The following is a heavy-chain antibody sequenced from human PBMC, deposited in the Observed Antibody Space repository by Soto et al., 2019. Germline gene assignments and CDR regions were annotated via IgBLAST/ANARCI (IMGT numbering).Heavy chain of an antibody. CDR2: INPNSGGT. D-gene: IGHD3-22*01. J-gene: IGHJ5*02. CDR1: GYTFTGYY. V-gene: IGHV1-2*02. Sequence: ASVKVSCKGSGYTFTGYYMDWVRQAPGQGLEWMGWINPNSGGTNYAQKFQGRLTMTRDTSISTAYMELSRLRSDDTAVYYCARVGYYDSSGYGGPNWFDPWGQGTLVTVSS. CDR3: ARVGYYDSSGYGGPNWFDP.